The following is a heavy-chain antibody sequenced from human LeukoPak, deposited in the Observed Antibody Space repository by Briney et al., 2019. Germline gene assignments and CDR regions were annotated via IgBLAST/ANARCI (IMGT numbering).Heavy chain of an antibody. Sequence: GGSLRLSCAASGFTFSSYAMSWVRQAPGKGLEWVSVIGESGDETYYADSVKGRFTISRDNSKNTLYLQMNSLRAEDTAVYYCARVQGGSGWSNDAFDIWGQGTMVTVSS. CDR3: ARVQGGSGWSNDAFDI. V-gene: IGHV3-23*01. J-gene: IGHJ3*02. CDR1: GFTFSSYA. D-gene: IGHD6-19*01. CDR2: IGESGDET.